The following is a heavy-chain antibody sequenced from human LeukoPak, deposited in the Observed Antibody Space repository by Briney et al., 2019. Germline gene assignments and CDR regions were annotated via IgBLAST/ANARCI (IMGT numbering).Heavy chain of an antibody. CDR1: GGSFSGYY. Sequence: SETLSLTCAVYGGSFSGYYWSWIRQPPGKGLKWIGRICASGSTNYHPSLKSRVTVSVDTSKNQFSLKLSSVTAADTAVYYCARDGPPTSYWGQGTLVTVSS. J-gene: IGHJ4*02. CDR3: ARDGPPTSY. D-gene: IGHD2-8*01. CDR2: ICASGST. V-gene: IGHV4-59*10.